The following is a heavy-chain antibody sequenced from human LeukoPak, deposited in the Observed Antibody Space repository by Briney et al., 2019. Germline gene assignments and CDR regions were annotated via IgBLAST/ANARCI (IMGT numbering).Heavy chain of an antibody. CDR2: INHSGST. D-gene: IGHD6-19*01. J-gene: IGHJ6*02. CDR3: ARGIAVAATGYYGMDV. CDR1: GRSFSGYY. V-gene: IGHV4-34*01. Sequence: PSETLSLTCAVYGRSFSGYYWSWIRQRPGKGLEWIGEINHSGSTNYNPSLKSRVTISVDTSKNQFSLKLSSVTAADTAVYYCARGIAVAATGYYGMDVWGQGTTVTVSS.